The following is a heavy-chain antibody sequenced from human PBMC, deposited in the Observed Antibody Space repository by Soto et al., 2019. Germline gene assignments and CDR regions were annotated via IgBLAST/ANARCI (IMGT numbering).Heavy chain of an antibody. CDR2: ISPHNGNT. CDR1: GYTFTSRG. CDR3: VREAGDYDWYFDL. Sequence: VQLVQSGPEVKEPGASVKVSCKASGYTFTSRGIYWVRQAPGQGLEWMGWISPHNGNTHYAQSLQGRVTLTTDTSTSTAYMDLRSLRSDDTAVYYCVREAGDYDWYFDLWGRGTPVTVSS. V-gene: IGHV1-18*01. J-gene: IGHJ2*01. D-gene: IGHD4-17*01.